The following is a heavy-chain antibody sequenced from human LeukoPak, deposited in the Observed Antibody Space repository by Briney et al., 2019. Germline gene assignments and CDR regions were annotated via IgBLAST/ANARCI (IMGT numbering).Heavy chain of an antibody. D-gene: IGHD4-17*01. V-gene: IGHV1-69*05. CDR2: IIPIFGTA. CDR3: ARAGRAYGDNGDYNY. CDR1: GGTFSSYA. J-gene: IGHJ4*02. Sequence: SVKVSCKASGGTFSSYAISWARQAPGQGLEWMGGIIPIFGTANYAQKFQGRVTITTDESTSTAYMELSSLRSEDTAVYYCARAGRAYGDNGDYNYWGQGTLVTVSS.